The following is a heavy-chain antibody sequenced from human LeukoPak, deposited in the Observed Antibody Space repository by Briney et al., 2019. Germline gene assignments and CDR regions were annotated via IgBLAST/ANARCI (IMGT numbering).Heavy chain of an antibody. CDR3: ARGYYYDSSGYNWFDP. CDR1: GFTFSSYW. J-gene: IGHJ5*02. D-gene: IGHD3-22*01. Sequence: GGSLRLSCAASGFTFSSYWMSWVRQAPGKGLEWVANIKQDGSEKYYVDSVKGRFTISRDNAKNSLYLQMNSLRAEDTAVYYCARGYYYDSSGYNWFDPWGQGTLVTVSS. V-gene: IGHV3-7*04. CDR2: IKQDGSEK.